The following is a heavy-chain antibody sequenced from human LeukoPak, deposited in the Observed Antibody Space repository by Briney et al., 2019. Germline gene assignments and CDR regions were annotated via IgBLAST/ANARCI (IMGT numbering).Heavy chain of an antibody. V-gene: IGHV4-39*01. J-gene: IGHJ4*02. CDR3: ARHERDVGAKPTNFDY. CDR2: IYYSGST. Sequence: SETLSLTCTVSGGSISSYYWGWIRQPPGKGLEWIGSIYYSGSTYYNPSLKSRVTISVDTSKNQFSLKLSSVTAADTAVYYCARHERDVGAKPTNFDYWGQGTLVTVSS. CDR1: GGSISSYY. D-gene: IGHD1-26*01.